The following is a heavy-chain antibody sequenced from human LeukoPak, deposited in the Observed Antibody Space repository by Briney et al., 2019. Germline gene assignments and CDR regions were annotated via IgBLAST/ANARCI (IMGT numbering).Heavy chain of an antibody. CDR2: ISWNSGSI. CDR1: GFTFDDYA. V-gene: IGHV3-9*03. D-gene: IGHD5-18*01. CDR3: AKDSGAGYSYGHIDY. Sequence: GGSLRLACAAAGFTFDDYAMHWVRQAPGKGLEWVSGISWNSGSIGYADSVKGRFTISRDNAKNSLYLQMNSLRAEDMALYYCAKDSGAGYSYGHIDYWGQGTLVTVSS. J-gene: IGHJ4*02.